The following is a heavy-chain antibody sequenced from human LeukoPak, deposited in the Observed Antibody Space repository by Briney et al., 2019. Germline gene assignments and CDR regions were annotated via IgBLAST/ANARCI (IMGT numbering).Heavy chain of an antibody. Sequence: SVTVSCKASGGTFSSYAISWVRQAPGQGLEWMGRIIPILGIANYAQKFQGRVTITADKSTSTAYMELSSLRSEDTAVYYCARWKQQQGAFDIWGQGTMVTVSS. CDR3: ARWKQQQGAFDI. CDR2: IIPILGIA. J-gene: IGHJ3*02. D-gene: IGHD6-13*01. CDR1: GGTFSSYA. V-gene: IGHV1-69*04.